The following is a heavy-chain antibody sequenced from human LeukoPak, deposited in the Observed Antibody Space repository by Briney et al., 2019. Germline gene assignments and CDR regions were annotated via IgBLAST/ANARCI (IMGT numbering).Heavy chain of an antibody. Sequence: GGSLRLSCAASGFTVSSYGMTWVRQGPGKGLEWASGISGGGSTYYADSVKGRFTISRDNSKNSMYLQMNSLRAEDTAVYYCARWSGYGDLWGQGTLVTVSS. J-gene: IGHJ5*02. CDR1: GFTVSSYG. CDR2: ISGGGST. V-gene: IGHV3-23*01. CDR3: ARWSGYGDL. D-gene: IGHD5-12*01.